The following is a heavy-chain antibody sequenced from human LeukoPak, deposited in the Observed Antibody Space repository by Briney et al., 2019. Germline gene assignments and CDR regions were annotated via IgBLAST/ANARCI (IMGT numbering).Heavy chain of an antibody. CDR3: ARVAVAGTFEYYFDY. V-gene: IGHV1-2*02. D-gene: IGHD6-19*01. Sequence: ASAKVSCKASGYTFTGYYIQWVRQAPGQGLEWMGWVNPNSGGTKYAQKFQGRVTMTRDTSISTAYVELSRLRSDDTAIYYCARVAVAGTFEYYFDYWGQGSLVIVSS. J-gene: IGHJ4*02. CDR1: GYTFTGYY. CDR2: VNPNSGGT.